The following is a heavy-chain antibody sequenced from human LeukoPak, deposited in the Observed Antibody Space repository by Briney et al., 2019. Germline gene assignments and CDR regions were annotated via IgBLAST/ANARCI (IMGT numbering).Heavy chain of an antibody. Sequence: PSETLSLTCTVSGGSISSYYWSWIRQPPGKGLEWIGHIYYSGSTNYNPSLKSRVTISVDTSKNQFSLKLSSVTAADTAVYYCARLDYGDLNYFDYWGQGTLVTVSS. J-gene: IGHJ4*02. V-gene: IGHV4-59*12. CDR2: IYYSGST. D-gene: IGHD4-17*01. CDR1: GGSISSYY. CDR3: ARLDYGDLNYFDY.